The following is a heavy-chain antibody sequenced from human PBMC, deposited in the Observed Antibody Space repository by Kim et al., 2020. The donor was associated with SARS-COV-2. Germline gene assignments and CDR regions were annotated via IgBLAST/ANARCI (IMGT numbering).Heavy chain of an antibody. CDR3: AKDRSTGSADAFDL. V-gene: IGHV3-23*01. J-gene: IGHJ6*03. CDR2: ITNNGGDT. CDR1: GFTFSNYA. Sequence: GGSLRLSCAAFGFTFSNYAMNWVRQAPGKGLEWISTITNNGGDTHSADSVKGRFTISKDNSKNTLYLEMNSLRAEDTALYYCAKDRSTGSADAFDLWGKG. D-gene: IGHD1-1*01.